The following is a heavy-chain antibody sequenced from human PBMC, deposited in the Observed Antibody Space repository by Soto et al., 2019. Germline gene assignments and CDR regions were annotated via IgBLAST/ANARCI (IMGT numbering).Heavy chain of an antibody. V-gene: IGHV1-69*13. J-gene: IGHJ3*02. Sequence: SVKVSCKASGGTFSSYAISWVRQAPGQGLEWMGGIIPIFGTANYAQKFQGRVTITADESTSTAYMELSSLRSEDTAVYYCARERFITGVDAFDIWGQGTMVTVSS. CDR3: ARERFITGVDAFDI. CDR1: GGTFSSYA. CDR2: IIPIFGTA. D-gene: IGHD3-22*01.